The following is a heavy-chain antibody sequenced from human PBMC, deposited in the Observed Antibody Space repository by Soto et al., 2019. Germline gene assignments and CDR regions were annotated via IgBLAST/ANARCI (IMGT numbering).Heavy chain of an antibody. CDR3: AEDRPQWLVNYGMDV. V-gene: IGHV3-30*18. J-gene: IGHJ6*02. Sequence: QVQLVESGGGVVQPGRSLRLSCAASGFTFSSYGMHWVRQAPGKGLEWVAVISYDGSNKYYADSVKGRFTISRDNSKNTLYLQMNRLIAEDTAVYYCAEDRPQWLVNYGMDVWGQGTTVTVSS. CDR2: ISYDGSNK. CDR1: GFTFSSYG. D-gene: IGHD6-19*01.